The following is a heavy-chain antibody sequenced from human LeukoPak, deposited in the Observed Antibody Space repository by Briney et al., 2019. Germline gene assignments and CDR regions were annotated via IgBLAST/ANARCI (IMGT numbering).Heavy chain of an antibody. CDR3: ARGLPYESSGYYFDY. D-gene: IGHD3-22*01. CDR2: INHSGRT. Sequence: SETLSLTCAVYGESFSGYYWSWIRQPPGKGLEWIGEINHSGRTNYNASLKGRVTISVDTPKNQFSLKLSSVTAADTAVYYCARGLPYESSGYYFDYWGQGTLVTVSS. V-gene: IGHV4-34*01. J-gene: IGHJ4*02. CDR1: GESFSGYY.